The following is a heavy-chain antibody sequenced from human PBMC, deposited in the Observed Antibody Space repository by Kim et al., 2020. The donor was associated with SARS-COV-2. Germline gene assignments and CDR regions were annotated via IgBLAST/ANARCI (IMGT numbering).Heavy chain of an antibody. J-gene: IGHJ4*02. V-gene: IGHV1-18*01. D-gene: IGHD6-13*01. CDR3: ARVSEYSSRGYYFDY. CDR2: ISAYNGNT. Sequence: ASVKVYCKASGYTFTSYGISWVRQAPGQGLEWMGWISAYNGNTNYAQKLQGRVTMTTDTSTSTAYMELRSLRSDDTAVYYCARVSEYSSRGYYFDYWGQGTLVTVSS. CDR1: GYTFTSYG.